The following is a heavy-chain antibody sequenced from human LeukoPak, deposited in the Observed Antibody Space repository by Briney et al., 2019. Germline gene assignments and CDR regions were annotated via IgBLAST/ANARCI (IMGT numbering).Heavy chain of an antibody. CDR2: IYPGDSDT. J-gene: IGHJ4*02. CDR3: AKGSGYYYFDY. D-gene: IGHD3-22*01. V-gene: IGHV5-51*01. CDR1: GFTFSSYW. Sequence: GGSLRLSCAASGFTFSSYWIGWVRQMPGKGLEWMGIIYPGDSDTRYSPSFQGQVTISADKSISTAYLQWSSLKASDTAMYYCAKGSGYYYFDYWGQGTLVTVSS.